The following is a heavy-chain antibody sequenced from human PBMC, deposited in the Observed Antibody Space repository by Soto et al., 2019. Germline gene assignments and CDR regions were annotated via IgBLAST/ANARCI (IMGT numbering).Heavy chain of an antibody. V-gene: IGHV4-39*01. CDR3: ARHGGSGSYFPLDY. J-gene: IGHJ4*02. D-gene: IGHD6-19*01. CDR2: IYYSGRT. CDR1: GCSFSNSDFY. Sequence: SETLSLTCSVSGCSFSNSDFYWGWIRQPPGKGLEWIGNIYYSGRTYYTPSLKSRVTISVDTSKNQFSLRLSSVTAADTAVYYCARHGGSGSYFPLDYWGRGTLVTVSS.